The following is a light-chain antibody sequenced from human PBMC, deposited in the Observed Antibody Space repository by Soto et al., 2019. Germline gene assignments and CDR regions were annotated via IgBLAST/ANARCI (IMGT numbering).Light chain of an antibody. Sequence: QSALTQPRSVSGSPGQSVTISCTGTSSDVGANNFVSWYQHHPGKAPKLIIFDVTERPSGVPDRFSGSKSGNTASLTISGLQADDEADYYCCSYGGTYTFVVFGGGTKVTVL. V-gene: IGLV2-11*01. CDR1: SSDVGANNF. CDR3: CSYGGTYTFVV. J-gene: IGLJ2*01. CDR2: DVT.